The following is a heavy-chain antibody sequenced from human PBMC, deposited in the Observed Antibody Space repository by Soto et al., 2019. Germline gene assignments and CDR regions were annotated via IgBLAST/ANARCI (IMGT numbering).Heavy chain of an antibody. CDR3: ARSYYDSPQAFDI. J-gene: IGHJ3*02. V-gene: IGHV3-74*01. CDR1: GFTFSSYW. D-gene: IGHD3-22*01. Sequence: EVQLVESGGGLVQPGGSLRLSCAASGFTFSSYWMHWVRQAPGKGLVWVSRINSDGSSTSYADSVKGRFTISRDNAKNTLYLQINSLRAEDTAVYYCARSYYDSPQAFDIWGQGTMVTVSS. CDR2: INSDGSST.